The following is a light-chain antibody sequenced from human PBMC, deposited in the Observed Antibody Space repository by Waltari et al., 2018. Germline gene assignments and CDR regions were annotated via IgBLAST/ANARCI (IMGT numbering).Light chain of an antibody. Sequence: VVSHPPPYLPVPLREPASISCRSSQSLLDSEDGNTYLEWYLQKPGQSPQLFIYEVSNRASGVPDRFSGSGSDTDFTLKISRVEAEDVGVYYCMQALEFPYSFGQGTKVEIK. V-gene: IGKV2-40*01. CDR1: QSLLDSEDGNTY. J-gene: IGKJ2*03. CDR2: EVS. CDR3: MQALEFPYS.